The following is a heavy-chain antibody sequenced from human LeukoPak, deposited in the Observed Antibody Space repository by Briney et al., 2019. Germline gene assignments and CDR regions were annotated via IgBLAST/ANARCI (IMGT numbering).Heavy chain of an antibody. CDR2: IYYSGST. CDR3: AEADPRYNWNGHIYY. Sequence: PSESLFLTCTVSGGSISSYYRSWVRQPPGKGLEWVWYIYYSGSTNYNPSSKSRVTISVDTSKNKFSLMLTSLTVAATTGYYCAEADPRYNWNGHIYYWGQGTLVTVSS. J-gene: IGHJ4*02. CDR1: GGSISSYY. D-gene: IGHD1-20*01. V-gene: IGHV4-59*01.